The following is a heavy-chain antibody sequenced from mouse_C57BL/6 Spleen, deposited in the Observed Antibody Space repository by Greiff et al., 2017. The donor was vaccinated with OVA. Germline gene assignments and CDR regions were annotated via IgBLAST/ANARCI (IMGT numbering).Heavy chain of an antibody. V-gene: IGHV1-69*01. D-gene: IGHD3-2*02. CDR1: GYTFTSYW. CDR3: ASLYSSVYGFDY. Sequence: QVQLQQPGAELVMPGASVKLSCKASGYTFTSYWMHWVKQRPGQGLEWIGEIDPSDSYTNYNQKFKGKSTLTVDKSYSSAYMQISSLTSEDSADYTGASLYSSVYGFDYWGQGTTLTVSS. CDR2: IDPSDSYT. J-gene: IGHJ2*01.